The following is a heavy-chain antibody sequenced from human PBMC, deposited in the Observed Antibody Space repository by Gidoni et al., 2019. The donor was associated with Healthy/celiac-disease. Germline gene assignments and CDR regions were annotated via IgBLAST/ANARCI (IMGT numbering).Heavy chain of an antibody. J-gene: IGHJ4*02. D-gene: IGHD3-9*01. V-gene: IGHV3-23*01. Sequence: EVQLLESGGGLVQPGGSLRLSCAASGFTFSSYAMSWVRQAPGKGLEWVSAIRGSGGSTYYADSVKGRFTISRDNSKNTLYLQMNSLRAEDTAVYYCAKAVFDFDWFSDYWGQGTLVTVSS. CDR1: GFTFSSYA. CDR2: IRGSGGST. CDR3: AKAVFDFDWFSDY.